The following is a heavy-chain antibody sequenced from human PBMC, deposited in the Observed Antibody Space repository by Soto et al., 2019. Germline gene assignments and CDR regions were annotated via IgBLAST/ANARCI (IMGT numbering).Heavy chain of an antibody. J-gene: IGHJ4*02. Sequence: GESLKISCKVSGYSFTSYWIGCVRQMPGKGLDWMAKIDPSDSYTVYSPSFQGHVTISADKSTSTAYLQWSSLKASDTAMYYCARLVAAGNIDYWGQGTLVTVSS. V-gene: IGHV5-10-1*01. CDR1: GYSFTSYW. CDR2: IDPSDSYT. CDR3: ARLVAAGNIDY. D-gene: IGHD6-13*01.